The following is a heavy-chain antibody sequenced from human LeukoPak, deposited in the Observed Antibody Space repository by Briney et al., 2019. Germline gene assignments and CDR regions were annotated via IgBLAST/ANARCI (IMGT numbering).Heavy chain of an antibody. CDR3: ARGAMSTFARFDS. CDR2: IFADDLT. CDR1: GFSVSGHY. D-gene: IGHD2/OR15-2a*01. J-gene: IGHJ4*02. Sequence: GGSLRLSCVVSGFSVSGHYMSWVRQAPGEGLQWLSVIFADDLTYYEDSVKGRFTISRDRSQNTLYLQMNSLRAEDTAVYYCARGAMSTFARFDSWGQGTLVSVSS. V-gene: IGHV3-53*01.